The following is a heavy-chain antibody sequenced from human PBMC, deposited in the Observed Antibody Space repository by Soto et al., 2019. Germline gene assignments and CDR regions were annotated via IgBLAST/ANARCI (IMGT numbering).Heavy chain of an antibody. J-gene: IGHJ4*02. CDR1: GGSFSGYY. V-gene: IGHV4-34*01. D-gene: IGHD3-3*01. CDR3: AREHWDFWSGYSSGGFDY. Sequence: NPSETLSLTCAVYGGSFSGYYWSWIRQPPGKGLEWIGEINHSGSTNYNPSLKSRVTISVDTSKNQFSLKLSSVTAADTAVYYCAREHWDFWSGYSSGGFDYWGQGTLVTVSS. CDR2: INHSGST.